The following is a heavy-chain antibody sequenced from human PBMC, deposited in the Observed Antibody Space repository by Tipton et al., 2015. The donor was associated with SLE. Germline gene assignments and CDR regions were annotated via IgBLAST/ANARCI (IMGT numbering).Heavy chain of an antibody. D-gene: IGHD3-22*01. CDR1: GGSFRGYY. Sequence: TLSLTCAVYGGSFRGYYWSWIRQPPGKGLGWIGEINHSGSTNYNPSLKSRVTISVDTSKNQFSLRLSAVTAADTAAYYCAREFDYYDSSYSRGAIDIWGQGTLVTVSS. CDR2: INHSGST. V-gene: IGHV4-34*01. J-gene: IGHJ3*02. CDR3: AREFDYYDSSYSRGAIDI.